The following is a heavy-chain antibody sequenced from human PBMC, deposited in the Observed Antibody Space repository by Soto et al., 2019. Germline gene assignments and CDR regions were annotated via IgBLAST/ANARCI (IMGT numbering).Heavy chain of an antibody. CDR3: AAGGGLPRYY. CDR2: IYHSGST. Sequence: PSETLSLTCTVSGGSFNPYYWSWIRQPPGKGLEWIGYIYHSGSTYYNPSLKSRVTISVDRSKNQFSLELSSVTAADTAVYYCAAGGGLPRYYWGQGTLVTVSS. D-gene: IGHD5-12*01. CDR1: GGSFNPYY. J-gene: IGHJ4*02. V-gene: IGHV4-59*04.